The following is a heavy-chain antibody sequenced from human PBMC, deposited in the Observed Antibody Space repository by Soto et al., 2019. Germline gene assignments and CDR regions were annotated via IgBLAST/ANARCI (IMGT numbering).Heavy chain of an antibody. J-gene: IGHJ6*02. V-gene: IGHV3-11*01. CDR2: ISDTGRTI. D-gene: IGHD1-26*01. Sequence: PGGSLRLSCVASGVDFRGSYMNWVRQAPGKGLEWISYISDTGRTIHYADSVKGRFVISRDNSKDSLYLQMNSLRAEDTAVYYCATYSGNYERYGVYYGMDVWGQGTTVTVSS. CDR3: ATYSGNYERYGVYYGMDV. CDR1: GVDFRGSY.